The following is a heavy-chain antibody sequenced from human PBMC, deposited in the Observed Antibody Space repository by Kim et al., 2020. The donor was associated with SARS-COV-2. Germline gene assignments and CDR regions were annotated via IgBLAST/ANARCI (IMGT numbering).Heavy chain of an antibody. CDR1: GFTFGDYA. CDR3: TRDVWGSYRYFDY. CDR2: IRSKAYGGTT. V-gene: IGHV3-49*04. D-gene: IGHD3-16*02. Sequence: GGSLRLSCTASGFTFGDYAMSWVRQAPGKGLEWVGFIRSKAYGGTTEYAASVKGRFTISRDNSKSIAYLQMNSLKTEDTAVYYCTRDVWGSYRYFDYWGQGTLVTVSS. J-gene: IGHJ4*02.